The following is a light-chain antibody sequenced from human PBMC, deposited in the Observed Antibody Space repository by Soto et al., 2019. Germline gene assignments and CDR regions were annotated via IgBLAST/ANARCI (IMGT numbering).Light chain of an antibody. V-gene: IGKV3-15*01. CDR1: QSISRN. CDR3: QQYNDWWT. J-gene: IGKJ1*01. CDR2: GAS. Sequence: EMVMTQSPATLSVSPGERATLSCRASQSISRNLAWYQQQPGQAPRLLIYGASSRATGIPARFSGSGSGTEFTINIGSLQSEDFGLYYCQQYNDWWTFGQGTKVEIQ.